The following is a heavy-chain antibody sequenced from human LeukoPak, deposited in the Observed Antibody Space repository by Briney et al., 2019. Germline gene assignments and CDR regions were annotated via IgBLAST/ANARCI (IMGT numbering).Heavy chain of an antibody. V-gene: IGHV4-4*07. D-gene: IGHD3-10*01. CDR2: FYTSGST. CDR1: GGSISSYY. CDR3: ARSPYYYGSGTYYDY. J-gene: IGHJ4*02. Sequence: SETLSLTCTVAGGSISSYYCSWIRQPGGKGLEWIGRFYTSGSTNYNPSLKSRVTISVDKSKNQFSLKLSCVTAADTAVYYCARSPYYYGSGTYYDYWGQGTLVTVSS.